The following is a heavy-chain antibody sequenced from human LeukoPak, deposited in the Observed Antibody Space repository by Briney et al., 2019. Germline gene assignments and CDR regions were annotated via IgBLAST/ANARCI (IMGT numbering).Heavy chain of an antibody. CDR3: ARDRGNDYNSYFFDY. J-gene: IGHJ4*02. V-gene: IGHV3-7*01. D-gene: IGHD5-24*01. CDR1: GFTFSSYA. Sequence: GGSLRLSCAASGFTFSSYAMSWVRQAPGKGLEWVANIKQDGREKYYVDSVEGRFTISRDNAKNSLYLQMNSLRAEDTAVYYCARDRGNDYNSYFFDYWGQGILVTVSS. CDR2: IKQDGREK.